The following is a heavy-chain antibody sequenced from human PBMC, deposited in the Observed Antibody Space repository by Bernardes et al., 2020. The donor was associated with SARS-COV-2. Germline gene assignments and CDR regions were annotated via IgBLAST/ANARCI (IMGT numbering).Heavy chain of an antibody. CDR2: MSVDSGDS. D-gene: IGHD6-6*01. CDR1: GYTFRTYG. Sequence: ASVKVSCNASGYTFRTYGITWVRQPPGQGLEWMGWMSVDSGDSNYAQKLRGRVTMTTDTSTSTAYMDLRSLRSDDTAVYYCARVRYTSSSHWDFDLWGRGTLVTVSS. CDR3: ARVRYTSSSHWDFDL. V-gene: IGHV1-18*01. J-gene: IGHJ2*01.